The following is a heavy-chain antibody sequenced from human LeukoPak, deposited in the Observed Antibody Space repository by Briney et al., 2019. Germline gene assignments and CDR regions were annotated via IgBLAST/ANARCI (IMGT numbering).Heavy chain of an antibody. Sequence: GESLKISCKGSGYSFTSYWIGWVRQMPGKGLEWMGIIYPDDADTRYSPSFQGQVTISADKSISTAYLQWSSLKASDTAMYYCATRVGYCSSTSCSNQDYYYYYYMDVWGKGTTVTVSS. CDR3: ATRVGYCSSTSCSNQDYYYYYYMDV. D-gene: IGHD2-2*01. CDR1: GYSFTSYW. V-gene: IGHV5-51*01. CDR2: IYPDDADT. J-gene: IGHJ6*03.